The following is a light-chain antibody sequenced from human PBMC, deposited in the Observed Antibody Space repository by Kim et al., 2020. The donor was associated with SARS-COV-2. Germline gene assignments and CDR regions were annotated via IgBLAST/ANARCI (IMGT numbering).Light chain of an antibody. CDR3: AAWDDSLNGSV. V-gene: IGLV1-44*01. CDR2: SND. CDR1: SANVGNKV. Sequence: GASVPRPWCGTSANVGNKVVIEYQRLPGTAPKCLIYSNDSRPSVVPVRFSDSKSGTSASLAISGLQSEDEADYYCAAWDDSLNGSVFGGGTQLTVL. J-gene: IGLJ3*02.